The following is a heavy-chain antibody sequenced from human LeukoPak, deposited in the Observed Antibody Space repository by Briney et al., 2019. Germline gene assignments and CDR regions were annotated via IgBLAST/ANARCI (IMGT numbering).Heavy chain of an antibody. CDR2: INPNSGGT. J-gene: IGHJ6*02. CDR3: ARDGGSGSYYYYGMDV. V-gene: IGHV1-2*04. Sequence: GESLKISCKASGYTFTGYYMHWVRQAPGQGLEWMGWINPNSGGTNYAQKFQGWVTMTRDTSISTAYMELSRLRSDDTAVYYCARDGGSGSYYYYGMDVWGQGTTVTVSS. CDR1: GYTFTGYY. D-gene: IGHD3-10*01.